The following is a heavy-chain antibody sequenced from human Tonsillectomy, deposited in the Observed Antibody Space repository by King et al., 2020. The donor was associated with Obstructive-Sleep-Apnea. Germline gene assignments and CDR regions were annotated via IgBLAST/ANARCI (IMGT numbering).Heavy chain of an antibody. J-gene: IGHJ4*02. V-gene: IGHV4-30-4*01. Sequence: QLQESGPGLVKPSQTLSLTCTVSGDSISSGDYYWRWIRQPPGKGLEWIVYIYNSGNSYFNPSLNSRVTISVDTSQNQFSLKLSSVTAADTAVYYCAREYCSGGSCSLAYWGQGTLVTVSS. CDR1: GDSISSGDYY. D-gene: IGHD2-15*01. CDR3: AREYCSGGSCSLAY. CDR2: IYNSGNS.